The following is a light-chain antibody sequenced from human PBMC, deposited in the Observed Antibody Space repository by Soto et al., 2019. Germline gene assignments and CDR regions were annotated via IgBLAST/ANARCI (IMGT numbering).Light chain of an antibody. CDR3: QSYDSSLSGFGV. J-gene: IGLJ2*01. CDR2: GNS. V-gene: IGLV1-40*01. CDR1: SSNIGAGYD. Sequence: QSVLTQPPSVSGAPGQRVTISCTGSSSNIGAGYDVHWYQQLPGTAPKLLIYGNSNRPSGVPDRFSGSKSGTSVSLAITGLHAEDEADYYCQSYDSSLSGFGVFGGGTKLTVL.